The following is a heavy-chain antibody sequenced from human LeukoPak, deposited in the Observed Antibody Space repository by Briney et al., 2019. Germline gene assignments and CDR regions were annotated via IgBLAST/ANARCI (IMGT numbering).Heavy chain of an antibody. CDR3: ARMSSSSGYHYYFDY. J-gene: IGHJ4*02. Sequence: GSGPVLVKPTETLTLTCTVSGFSLSNARMGVSWIRQPPGKALEWLAHIFSNDEKSYSTSLKSRLTVSKDTSKSQVVLTMTNMDPVDTATYYCARMSSSSGYHYYFDYWGQGTLVTVSS. CDR1: GFSLSNARMG. CDR2: IFSNDEK. V-gene: IGHV2-26*01. D-gene: IGHD3-22*01.